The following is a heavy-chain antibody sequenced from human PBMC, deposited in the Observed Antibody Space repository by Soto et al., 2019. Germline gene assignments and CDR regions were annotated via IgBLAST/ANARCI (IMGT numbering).Heavy chain of an antibody. D-gene: IGHD2-15*01. V-gene: IGHV1-18*01. J-gene: IGHJ6*02. CDR2: ISAYNGNT. CDR1: GYTFTSYG. Sequence: ASAKVSCKASGYTFTSYGISWVRQAPGQGLEWMGWISAYNGNTNYAQKLQGRVTMTTDTSTSTAYMELRSLRSDDTAVYYCAREGTVVAARYYGMDVWGQGTTVTVSS. CDR3: AREGTVVAARYYGMDV.